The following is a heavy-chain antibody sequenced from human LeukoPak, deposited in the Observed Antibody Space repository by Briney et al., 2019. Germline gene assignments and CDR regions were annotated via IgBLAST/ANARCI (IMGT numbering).Heavy chain of an antibody. CDR1: GGSLSSSSYY. CDR2: IYYSGST. D-gene: IGHD6-19*01. CDR3: ARFWLVPFIDY. J-gene: IGHJ4*02. V-gene: IGHV4-39*07. Sequence: SETLSLTCTVSGGSLSSSSYYWGWIRQPPGKGLEWLGSIYYSGSTYYNPSIKSRVTISVDTSKNQFSLKLSSVTAADTAVYYCARFWLVPFIDYWGQGTLVTVSS.